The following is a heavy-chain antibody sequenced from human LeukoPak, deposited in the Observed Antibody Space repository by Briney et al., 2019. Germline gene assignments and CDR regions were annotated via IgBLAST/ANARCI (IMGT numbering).Heavy chain of an antibody. D-gene: IGHD3-10*02. Sequence: GGSLRLSCAASGFAFSLYWMTWVRQAPGKGLEWVSYISSSGSTIYYADSVKGRFTISRDNAKNSLYLQMNSLRAEDTAVYYCAELGITMIGGVWGKGTTVTISS. CDR2: ISSSGSTI. J-gene: IGHJ6*04. CDR1: GFAFSLYW. V-gene: IGHV3-48*03. CDR3: AELGITMIGGV.